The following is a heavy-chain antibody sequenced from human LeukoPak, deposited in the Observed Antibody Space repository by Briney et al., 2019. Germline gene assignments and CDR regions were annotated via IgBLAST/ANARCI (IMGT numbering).Heavy chain of an antibody. CDR3: ARAQYYGSGSYPFDY. Sequence: PGGSLRLSCAASGFTFDDYGMSWVRQAPGKGLEWVSGINWNGGSTGYADSVKGRFTISRDNAKNSLYLQMNSPRAEDTALYYCARAQYYGSGSYPFDYWGQGTLVTVSS. J-gene: IGHJ4*02. V-gene: IGHV3-20*04. CDR2: INWNGGST. CDR1: GFTFDDYG. D-gene: IGHD3-10*01.